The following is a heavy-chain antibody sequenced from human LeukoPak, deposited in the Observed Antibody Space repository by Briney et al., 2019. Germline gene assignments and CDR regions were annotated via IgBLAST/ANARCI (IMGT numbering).Heavy chain of an antibody. V-gene: IGHV1-69*04. CDR3: ARERYCSSASCYSAPGYINY. D-gene: IGHD2-2*01. Sequence: ASVKVSCKASGGTFSSYTISWVRQAPGQGPEWMGRIIPILGIANYAQKFQGRVTITTDKSTSTAYMELSSLRSEDTAVYYCARERYCSSASCYSAPGYINYWGQGTLVTVSS. CDR1: GGTFSSYT. J-gene: IGHJ4*02. CDR2: IIPILGIA.